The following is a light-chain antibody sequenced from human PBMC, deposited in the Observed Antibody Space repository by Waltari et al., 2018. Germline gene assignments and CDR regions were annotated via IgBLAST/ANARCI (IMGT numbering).Light chain of an antibody. Sequence: DIQMTQSPSTLSASVGDTVIIPCRASHSLTTSLAWYQQKPGKAPDVLIYGASNLESGVPSRFSGSGSGTEFTLTISSLQPDDFATYYCQQYKSYKTFGQGTRVEIK. V-gene: IGKV1-5*03. J-gene: IGKJ1*01. CDR2: GAS. CDR1: HSLTTS. CDR3: QQYKSYKT.